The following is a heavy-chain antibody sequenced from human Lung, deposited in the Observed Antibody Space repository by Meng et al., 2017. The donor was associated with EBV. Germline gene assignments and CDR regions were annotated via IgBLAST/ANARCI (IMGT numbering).Heavy chain of an antibody. J-gene: IGHJ1*01. V-gene: IGHV4-34*01. CDR2: IYHSGST. CDR1: GGSFSGYY. D-gene: IGHD4-23*01. Sequence: QVQLQQWGAGLLKPSETLSLTCAVYGGSFSGYYWSWIRQPPGKGLEWIGEIYHSGSTNYNPSLKSRVTISVDKSKNQFSLKLSSVTAADTAVYYCARDEGGNSERGFQHWGQGTLVTVSS. CDR3: ARDEGGNSERGFQH.